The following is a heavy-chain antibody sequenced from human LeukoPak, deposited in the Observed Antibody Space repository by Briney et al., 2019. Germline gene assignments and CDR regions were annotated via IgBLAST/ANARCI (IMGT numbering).Heavy chain of an antibody. J-gene: IGHJ5*02. Sequence: GGSLRLSCAASGFTFSSYWMSWVRQAPGKGLEWVANIKQDGSEKYYVDSVKGRFTISRDNSKNTLYLQMNSLRAEDTALYHCARGVVGVPAAMRGLGYNWFDPWGQGTLVTVSS. CDR3: ARGVVGVPAAMRGLGYNWFDP. D-gene: IGHD2-2*01. CDR1: GFTFSSYW. CDR2: IKQDGSEK. V-gene: IGHV3-7*03.